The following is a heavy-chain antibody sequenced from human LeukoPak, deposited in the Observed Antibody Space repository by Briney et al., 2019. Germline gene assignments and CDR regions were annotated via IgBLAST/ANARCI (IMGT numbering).Heavy chain of an antibody. CDR3: ARDGGYYDILTCYWNDAFDI. CDR1: GFTFSSYA. V-gene: IGHV3-48*03. J-gene: IGHJ3*02. CDR2: ISRSGSTI. D-gene: IGHD3-9*01. Sequence: GGPLRLSCAASGFTFSSYAMNWVRQAPGKGLEWVSYISRSGSTIYYADSVKGRFTISRDNAKNSLYLQMNSLRAEDTAVYYCARDGGYYDILTCYWNDAFDIWGQGTMVTVSS.